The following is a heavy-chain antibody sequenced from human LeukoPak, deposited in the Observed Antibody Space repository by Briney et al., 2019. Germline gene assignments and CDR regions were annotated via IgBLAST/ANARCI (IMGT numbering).Heavy chain of an antibody. D-gene: IGHD6-13*01. J-gene: IGHJ4*02. CDR2: IYYSGST. CDR1: GGSISSSSYY. V-gene: IGHV4-39*07. CDR3: ARGGQSAGYSSSWSVY. Sequence: PSETLSLTCTVSGGSISSSSYYWGWIRQPPGKGLEWIGSIYYSGSTYYNPSLKSRVTISVDTSKNQFSLKLSSVTAADTAVYYCARGGQSAGYSSSWSVYWGQGTLVTVSS.